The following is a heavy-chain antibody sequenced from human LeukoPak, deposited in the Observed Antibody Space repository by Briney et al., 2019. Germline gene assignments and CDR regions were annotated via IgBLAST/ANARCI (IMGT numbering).Heavy chain of an antibody. CDR3: ARGLARGWYSY. J-gene: IGHJ4*02. D-gene: IGHD6-19*01. Sequence: SETLSLTCTVSGGSVSSGSYYWSWIRQPPGKGLEWIGYIYYSGSTNYNPSLKSRVTISVDTSKNQFSLKLSSVTAADTAVYYCARGLARGWYSYWGQGTLVTVSS. CDR1: GGSVSSGSYY. CDR2: IYYSGST. V-gene: IGHV4-61*01.